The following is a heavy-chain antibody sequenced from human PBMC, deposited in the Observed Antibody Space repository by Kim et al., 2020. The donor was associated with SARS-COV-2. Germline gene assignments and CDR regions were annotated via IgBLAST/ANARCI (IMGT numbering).Heavy chain of an antibody. D-gene: IGHD6-19*01. CDR3: ARDGPAVAPPYYFDY. Sequence: DSVKGRFTISRDNAKNSLYLQMNSLRDEDTAVYYCARDGPAVAPPYYFDYWGQGTLVTVSS. J-gene: IGHJ4*02. V-gene: IGHV3-48*02.